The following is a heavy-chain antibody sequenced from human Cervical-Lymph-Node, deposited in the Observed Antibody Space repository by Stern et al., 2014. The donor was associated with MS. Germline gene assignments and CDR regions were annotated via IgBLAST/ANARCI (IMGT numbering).Heavy chain of an antibody. V-gene: IGHV3-23*04. J-gene: IGHJ4*02. Sequence: VQLVESGGGLVQPGGSLRLSCAASGFTFSSYAMSWVRQAPGKGLEWVSAIRGSGSSTYYADSVKGRFTISRDKSKNTLHLQMNSLRAEDTAIYYCAKVVGAAGNFFDYWGQGTLVTVSS. D-gene: IGHD1-26*01. CDR2: IRGSGSST. CDR1: GFTFSSYA. CDR3: AKVVGAAGNFFDY.